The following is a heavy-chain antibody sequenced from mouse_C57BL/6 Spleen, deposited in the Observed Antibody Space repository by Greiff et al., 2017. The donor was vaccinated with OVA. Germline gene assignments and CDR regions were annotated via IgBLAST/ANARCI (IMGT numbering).Heavy chain of an antibody. CDR3: ARWDGHGGFAY. Sequence: EVQLQQSGPELVKPGASVKIPCKASGYTFTDYNMDWVKQSHGKSLEWIGDINPNNGGTIYNQKFKGKATLTVDKSSSTAYMELRSLTSEDTAVYYCARWDGHGGFAYWGQGTLVTVSA. V-gene: IGHV1-18*01. CDR2: INPNNGGT. D-gene: IGHD2-2*01. CDR1: GYTFTDYN. J-gene: IGHJ3*01.